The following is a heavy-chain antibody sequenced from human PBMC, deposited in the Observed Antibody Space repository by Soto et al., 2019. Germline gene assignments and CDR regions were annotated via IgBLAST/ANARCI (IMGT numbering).Heavy chain of an antibody. J-gene: IGHJ4*02. CDR3: ERLEYDYIWGSYLFDY. D-gene: IGHD3-16*01. CDR1: GYTFTSYG. V-gene: IGHV1-18*01. CDR2: ISAYNGNT. Sequence: ASVKVYCKASGYTFTSYGISWVRQAPGQGLEWMGWISAYNGNTNYAQKLQGRVTMTTDTSTSTAYMELRSLRSDDAAVYYCERLEYDYIWGSYLFDYWGQGSMVTFSS.